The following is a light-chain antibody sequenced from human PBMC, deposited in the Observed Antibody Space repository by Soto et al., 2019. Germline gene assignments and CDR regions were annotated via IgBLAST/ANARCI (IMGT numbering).Light chain of an antibody. CDR1: QSVGGTF. V-gene: IGKV3D-20*02. J-gene: IGKJ5*01. CDR3: QQRHMWPIT. Sequence: IVLTQSPGTLSLSPGEGATLSCRASQSVGGTFLAWYQQKGGQAPRLLIHGASNRATGIPDRFSGSGSGTDFTLTISSLEPEDSAVYYCQQRHMWPITFGQGTRLGL. CDR2: GAS.